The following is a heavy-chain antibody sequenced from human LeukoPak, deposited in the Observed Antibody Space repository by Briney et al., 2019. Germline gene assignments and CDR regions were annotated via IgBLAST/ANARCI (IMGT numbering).Heavy chain of an antibody. CDR1: RFNFDEYS. J-gene: IGHJ4*02. D-gene: IGHD2-15*01. CDR3: ARQPQVAHFDY. Sequence: GGSLRLSCVASRFNFDEYSMDWVRQVPGKGLEWVSSITNNGVYTYYTDSVKGRFTISRDNANNSLYLQMNSLSAEDTAIYYCARQPQVAHFDYWGQGTLVSVSS. V-gene: IGHV3-21*01. CDR2: ITNNGVYT.